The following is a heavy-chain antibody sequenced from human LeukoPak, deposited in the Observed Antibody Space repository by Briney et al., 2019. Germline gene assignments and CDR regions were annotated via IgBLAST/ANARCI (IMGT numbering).Heavy chain of an antibody. CDR3: ARSGSSTTYYYYYYYMDV. CDR2: ISSSGSTI. Sequence: GGSLRLSCAASGFTFSDYYMGWIRQAPGKGLEWVSYISSSGSTIYYADSVKGRFTISRDNAKNSLYLQMNSLRAEDTAVYYCARSGSSTTYYYYYYYMDVWGKGTTVTVSS. V-gene: IGHV3-11*01. D-gene: IGHD2/OR15-2a*01. J-gene: IGHJ6*03. CDR1: GFTFSDYY.